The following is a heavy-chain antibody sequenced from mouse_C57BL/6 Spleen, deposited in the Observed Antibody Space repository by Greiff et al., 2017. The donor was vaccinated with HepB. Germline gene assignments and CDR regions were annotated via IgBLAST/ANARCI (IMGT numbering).Heavy chain of an antibody. CDR2: ISYDGSN. D-gene: IGHD4-1*01. V-gene: IGHV3-6*01. J-gene: IGHJ1*03. CDR3: AILGRTGYFDV. CDR1: GYSITSGYY. Sequence: EVQLVESGPGLVKPSQSLSLTCSVTGYSITSGYYWNWIRQFPGNKLEWMGYISYDGSNNYNPSLKNRISITRDTSKNQFFLKLNSVTTEDTATYYCAILGRTGYFDVWGTGTTVTVSS.